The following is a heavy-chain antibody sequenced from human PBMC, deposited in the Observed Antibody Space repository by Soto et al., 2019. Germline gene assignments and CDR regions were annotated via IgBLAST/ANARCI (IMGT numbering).Heavy chain of an antibody. J-gene: IGHJ5*01. CDR3: AGSDGYNFNWLDS. D-gene: IGHD2-21*01. CDR2: MNPNSGNT. V-gene: IGHV1-8*01. CDR1: GYTFATYD. Sequence: QVQLVQSGAEVKTPGASVKVSCKASGYTFATYDINWVRQAPGQGLEWMGWMNPNSGNTGYAQKFQGRLTMTRDTALSVAHMEMSSLRKEDTAVYYCAGSDGYNFNWLDSWGQGTLVTVSA.